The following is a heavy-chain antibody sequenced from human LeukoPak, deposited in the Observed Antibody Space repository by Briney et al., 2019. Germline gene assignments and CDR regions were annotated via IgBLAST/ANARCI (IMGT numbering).Heavy chain of an antibody. V-gene: IGHV3-7*01. CDR1: GFTFSDCW. CDR2: IRQDDSEK. D-gene: IGHD4-23*01. Sequence: GGSLRLSCSAPGFTFSDCWMMWVRQAPGKGLEWVGNIRQDDSEKSYVDSVKGRFTISRDNAKFSLYLQMNSLRAEDTAIYYCATDRKVGTWDPRFNYWGQGTLVTVSS. CDR3: ATDRKVGTWDPRFNY. J-gene: IGHJ4*02.